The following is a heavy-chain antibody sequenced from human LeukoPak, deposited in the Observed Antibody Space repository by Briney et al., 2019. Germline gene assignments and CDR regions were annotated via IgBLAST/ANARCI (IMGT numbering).Heavy chain of an antibody. D-gene: IGHD2-2*01. Sequence: GGSLRLSCAASGFTLRSYTMNWVRQAPGKGLEWVANIKQDGSEKYYVDSVKGRFTISRDNAKNSLYLQMNSLRAEDTAVYYCARDPLDHRYCSSTSCYFWEYWGQGTLVTVSS. V-gene: IGHV3-7*01. CDR2: IKQDGSEK. CDR1: GFTLRSYT. CDR3: ARDPLDHRYCSSTSCYFWEY. J-gene: IGHJ4*02.